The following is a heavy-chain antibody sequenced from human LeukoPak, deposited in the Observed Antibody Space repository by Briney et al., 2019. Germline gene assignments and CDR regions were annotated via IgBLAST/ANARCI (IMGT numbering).Heavy chain of an antibody. CDR1: GYTFTSYG. J-gene: IGHJ2*01. CDR3: ARDLGSGWSNWYFDL. Sequence: ASVKVSCKASGYTFTSYGISWVRQAPGQGLEWMGWISAYNGNTNYAQKLQGRVTMTTDTSTSTAYMELRSLRSDDTAVYHCARDLGSGWSNWYFDLWGRGTLVTVSS. CDR2: ISAYNGNT. D-gene: IGHD6-19*01. V-gene: IGHV1-18*01.